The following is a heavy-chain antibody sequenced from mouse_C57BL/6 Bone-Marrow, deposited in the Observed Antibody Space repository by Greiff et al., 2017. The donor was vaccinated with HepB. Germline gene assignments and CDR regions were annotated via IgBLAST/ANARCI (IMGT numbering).Heavy chain of an antibody. Sequence: QVQLQQSGPELVKPGASVKMSCKASGYTFTDYEMHWVKQTPVHGLEWIGAIDPETGGTAYNQKFKGKAILTADKSSSTAYMELRSLTSEDSAVYYCTTLYYYGIAYWGQGTLVTVSA. CDR3: TTLYYYGIAY. J-gene: IGHJ3*01. CDR2: IDPETGGT. V-gene: IGHV1-15*01. D-gene: IGHD1-1*01. CDR1: GYTFTDYE.